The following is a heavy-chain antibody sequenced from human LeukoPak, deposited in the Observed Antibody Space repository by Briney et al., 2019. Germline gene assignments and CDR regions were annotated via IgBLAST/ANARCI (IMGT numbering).Heavy chain of an antibody. J-gene: IGHJ4*02. CDR2: IYRGGST. D-gene: IGHD3-16*01. Sequence: GGSLRLSCAASGFTVSSNYMSWVRQAPGKGLEWVSVIYRGGSTYYADSVKGRFTISRDNSKNTLYLQMNSLRAEDTAVYYCARMLTEAGGFDYWGQGTLVTVSS. CDR3: ARMLTEAGGFDY. CDR1: GFTVSSNY. V-gene: IGHV3-53*01.